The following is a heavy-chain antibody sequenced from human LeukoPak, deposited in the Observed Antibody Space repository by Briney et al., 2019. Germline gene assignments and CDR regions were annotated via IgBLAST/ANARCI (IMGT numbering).Heavy chain of an antibody. D-gene: IGHD2-8*01. CDR1: GDSITNYY. CDR3: ASTDTNGGAFDI. V-gene: IGHV4-4*07. CDR2: IYTGGST. Sequence: SETLSLTCTVSGDSITNYYWAWIRQPAGKGLEWIGRIYTGGSTNYNPSLKSRVTISVDTSKNQFSLNLSSVTAADTAVYYCASTDTNGGAFDIWGQGTVVTVSS. J-gene: IGHJ3*02.